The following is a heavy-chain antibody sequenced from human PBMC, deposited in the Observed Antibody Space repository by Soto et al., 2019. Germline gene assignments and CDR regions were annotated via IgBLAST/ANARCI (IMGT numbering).Heavy chain of an antibody. J-gene: IGHJ4*02. CDR1: GYTCTSYG. CDR2: ISAHNGNT. D-gene: IGHD1-1*01. Sequence: QVHLVQSGAEVKKPGASVKVSCKASGYTCTSYGITWVRQAPGQGLEWMGWISAHNGNTDYAQKLQGRVIVTRDTSTSTAYMELRSLRSDDRAVYYCARGRYGDYWGQGSLVTVSS. V-gene: IGHV1-18*01. CDR3: ARGRYGDY.